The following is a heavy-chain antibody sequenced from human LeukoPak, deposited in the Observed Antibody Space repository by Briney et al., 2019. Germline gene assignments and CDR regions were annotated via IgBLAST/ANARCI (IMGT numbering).Heavy chain of an antibody. CDR1: GFTFSSYA. J-gene: IGHJ5*02. V-gene: IGHV3-30*04. Sequence: SGRSLRLSCAASGFTFSSYAMHWVRQAPGKGLERVAVISYDGSNKYYADSVKGRFTISRDNSKNTLYLQMNSLRAEDTAVYYCARGPIDRGVFDHWGQGTLVTVSS. D-gene: IGHD3-10*01. CDR2: ISYDGSNK. CDR3: ARGPIDRGVFDH.